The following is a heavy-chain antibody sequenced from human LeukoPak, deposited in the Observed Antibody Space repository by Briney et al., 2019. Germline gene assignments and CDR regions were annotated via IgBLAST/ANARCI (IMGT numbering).Heavy chain of an antibody. D-gene: IGHD3-9*01. CDR2: ISSSSSYI. Sequence: GGSPRLSCAASGFTSSSYSMNWVRQAPGKGLEWVSSISSSSSYIYYADSVKGRFTISRDNAKNSLYLQMNSLRAEDTAVYYCARVRYDILTGPIDYWGQGTLVTVSS. CDR3: ARVRYDILTGPIDY. J-gene: IGHJ4*02. V-gene: IGHV3-21*01. CDR1: GFTSSSYS.